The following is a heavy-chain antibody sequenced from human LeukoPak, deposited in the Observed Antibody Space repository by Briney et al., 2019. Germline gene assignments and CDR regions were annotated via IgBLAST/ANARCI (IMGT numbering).Heavy chain of an antibody. CDR3: ARVPYYYDSIGYCDY. V-gene: IGHV4-34*01. D-gene: IGHD3-22*01. Sequence: KPSETLSLTCAVYGGSFSGYYWSWIRQPPGKGLEWIGEINHSGSTNYNPSLKSRVTISVDTSKNQFSLKLSSVTAADTAVYYCARVPYYYDSIGYCDYWGQGTLVTVSS. CDR2: INHSGST. J-gene: IGHJ4*02. CDR1: GGSFSGYY.